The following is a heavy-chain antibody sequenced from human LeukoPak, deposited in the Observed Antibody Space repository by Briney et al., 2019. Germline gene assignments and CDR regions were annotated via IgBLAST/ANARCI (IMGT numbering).Heavy chain of an antibody. J-gene: IGHJ4*02. CDR1: GFSFSNYD. CDR2: ISYDGSNK. Sequence: GGSLRLSCAASGFSFSNYDMHWVRQAPGKGLEWVAVISYDGSNKYYADSVKGRFTTSRDNSKNTVYLQMNSLRAEDTAVYYCAGGDSSGYPGRYWGQGTLVTVSS. D-gene: IGHD3-22*01. V-gene: IGHV3-30*03. CDR3: AGGDSSGYPGRY.